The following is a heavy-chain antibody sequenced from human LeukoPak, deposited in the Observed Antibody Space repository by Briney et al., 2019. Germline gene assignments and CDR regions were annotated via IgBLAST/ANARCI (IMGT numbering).Heavy chain of an antibody. V-gene: IGHV4-59*08. J-gene: IGHJ5*02. CDR1: GGSISSYY. CDR2: IYYSGST. Sequence: SETLSLTCTVSGGSISSYYWSWIRQPPGKGLEWIGYIYYSGSTNYNPSLKSRVTISVDTSKSQFSLKLSSVTAADTAVYYCARLRKYYYDSSGYFRPWGQGTLVTVSS. D-gene: IGHD3-22*01. CDR3: ARLRKYYYDSSGYFRP.